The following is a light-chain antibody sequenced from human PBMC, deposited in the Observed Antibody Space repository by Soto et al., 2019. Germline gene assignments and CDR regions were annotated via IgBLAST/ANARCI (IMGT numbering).Light chain of an antibody. CDR3: QQYGSSPPT. V-gene: IGKV3-20*01. CDR2: GAS. J-gene: IGKJ2*01. CDR1: LSIISDS. Sequence: EIVLTQSPGTLSLSPGERATLSCRASLSIISDSLAWYQQKPGQAPRLLIYGASSRATGIPDRFSGSGSGTDFTLTVSRLEPEDFAVFYCQQYGSSPPTFGQGTK.